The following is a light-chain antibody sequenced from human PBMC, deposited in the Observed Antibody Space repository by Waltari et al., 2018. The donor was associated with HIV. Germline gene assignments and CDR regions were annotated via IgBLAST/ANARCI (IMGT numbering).Light chain of an antibody. CDR1: SSNIENDN. Sequence: QSVLTQPPSASGTPGQRVTISCSGSSSNIENDNVYWYQQLTGAAPRLLIYKDTQRPSGVPDRFTGSKSVTSASLAISGLRSEDEADYYCVGWDSRLSGYVFGSGTKVTVL. J-gene: IGLJ1*01. CDR3: VGWDSRLSGYV. V-gene: IGLV1-47*01. CDR2: KDT.